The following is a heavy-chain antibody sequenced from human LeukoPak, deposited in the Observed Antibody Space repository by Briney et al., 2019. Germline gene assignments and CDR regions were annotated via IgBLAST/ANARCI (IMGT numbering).Heavy chain of an antibody. CDR2: ISSGGGYI. Sequence: GGSLRLSCAASGFTFSSYSMNWVRQTPGKGLEWVSSISSGGGYIYYADSVKGRFTISRDNAKNSLSLQMNSLRAEDTAVYYCARDGSDYGSGSEFDYWGQGTLVTVSS. D-gene: IGHD3-10*01. V-gene: IGHV3-21*01. J-gene: IGHJ4*02. CDR1: GFTFSSYS. CDR3: ARDGSDYGSGSEFDY.